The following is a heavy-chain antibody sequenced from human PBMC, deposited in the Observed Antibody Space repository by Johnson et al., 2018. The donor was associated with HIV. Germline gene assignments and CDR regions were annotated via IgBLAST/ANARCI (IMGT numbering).Heavy chain of an antibody. Sequence: QVQLVESGGGVVQPGRSLRLSCAASGFTFSSYGMPWVRQAPGKGLEWVAIISYDGNNKYYANPVKGRFTISRENSKNTLYLQMNSLRAEDTAVYYCAKDKSAAPGDIWGQGTMVTVSS. D-gene: IGHD6-6*01. J-gene: IGHJ3*02. CDR2: ISYDGNNK. CDR1: GFTFSSYG. V-gene: IGHV3-30*18. CDR3: AKDKSAAPGDI.